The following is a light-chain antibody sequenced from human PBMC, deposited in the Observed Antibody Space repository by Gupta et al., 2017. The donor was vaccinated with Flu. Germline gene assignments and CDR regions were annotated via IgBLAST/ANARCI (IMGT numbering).Light chain of an antibody. CDR2: GAS. Sequence: PRTLSWSPWERATLSCRASQSVSINNLAWYQQKPGQPPRLLIDGASSRATGIPDRFSGSGSETDFTLTSSILEPEDFAVYYWQQDASSNDFGQGTLLEIK. J-gene: IGKJ5*01. V-gene: IGKV3-20*01. CDR3: QQDASSND. CDR1: QSVSINN.